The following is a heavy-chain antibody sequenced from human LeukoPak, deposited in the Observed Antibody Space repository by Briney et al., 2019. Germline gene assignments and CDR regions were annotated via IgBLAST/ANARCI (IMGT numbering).Heavy chain of an antibody. V-gene: IGHV4-59*08. CDR1: GGSISSYY. D-gene: IGHD4-11*01. Sequence: KSSETLSLTCTVSGGSISSYYWSWIRQPPGKGLEWIGYIYYSGSTHYNPSLMGRVTMSVDTSKNQFSLKLSSVTAADTAVYYCARHPGHYSYGPSYYGIDVWGQGTTVTVSS. CDR3: ARHPGHYSYGPSYYGIDV. J-gene: IGHJ6*02. CDR2: IYYSGST.